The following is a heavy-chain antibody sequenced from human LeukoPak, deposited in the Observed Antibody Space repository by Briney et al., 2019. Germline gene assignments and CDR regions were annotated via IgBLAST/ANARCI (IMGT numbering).Heavy chain of an antibody. CDR3: VKDHSSGWFHFDY. Sequence: PGGSLRLSCAASGITFSSYGMHWVRQAPGKGLEWLAFIRYDGTNNYHADSVKGRFTISRDNSKNTLYLQMNSLRADDTAVYYCVKDHSSGWFHFDYWGQGTLVTVSS. J-gene: IGHJ4*02. CDR2: IRYDGTNN. V-gene: IGHV3-30*02. CDR1: GITFSSYG. D-gene: IGHD6-19*01.